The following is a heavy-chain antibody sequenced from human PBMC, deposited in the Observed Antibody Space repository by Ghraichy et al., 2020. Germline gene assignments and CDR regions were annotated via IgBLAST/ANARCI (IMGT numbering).Heavy chain of an antibody. CDR1: GGSISSYY. CDR2: IYYSGST. CDR3: ARHSGSYFYWFDP. V-gene: IGHV4-59*08. D-gene: IGHD1-26*01. J-gene: IGHJ5*02. Sequence: SETLSLTCTVSGGSISSYYWSWIRQPPGKGLEWIGYIYYSGSTNYNPSLKSRVTISVDTSKNQFSLKLSSVTAADTAVYYCARHSGSYFYWFDPWGQGTLVTVSS.